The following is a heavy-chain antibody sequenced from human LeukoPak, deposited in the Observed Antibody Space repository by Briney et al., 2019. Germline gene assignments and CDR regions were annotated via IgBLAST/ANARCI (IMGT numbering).Heavy chain of an antibody. V-gene: IGHV1-69*05. Sequence: ASVKVSCKAPGGTFSSYAISWVRQAPGQGLEWMGGIIPIFSTANYAQKFQGRVTITTDESTSTAYMELSSLRSEDTAVYYCARGGNYYDSSGYDYWGQGTLVTVSS. D-gene: IGHD3-22*01. J-gene: IGHJ4*02. CDR2: IIPIFSTA. CDR3: ARGGNYYDSSGYDY. CDR1: GGTFSSYA.